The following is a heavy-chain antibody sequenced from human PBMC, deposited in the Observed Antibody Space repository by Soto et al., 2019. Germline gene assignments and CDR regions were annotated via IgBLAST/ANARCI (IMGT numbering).Heavy chain of an antibody. Sequence: QVQLVESGGGVVQPGRSLRLSCAASGFTFSSYGMHWVRQAPGKGLEWVAVIWYDGSNKYYADSVKGRFTISRDNSKNPLYLQMNSMRAEHTAVYYCARDVGYISTSCLDYWGQGTLVTVSS. J-gene: IGHJ4*02. CDR2: IWYDGSNK. V-gene: IGHV3-33*01. CDR3: ARDVGYISTSCLDY. CDR1: GFTFSSYG. D-gene: IGHD2-2*01.